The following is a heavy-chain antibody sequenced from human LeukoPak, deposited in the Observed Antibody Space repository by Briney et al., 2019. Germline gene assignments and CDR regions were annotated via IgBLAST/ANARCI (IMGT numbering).Heavy chain of an antibody. J-gene: IGHJ4*02. Sequence: SETLSLTCTVSGGSISSGDYYWSWIRQHPGKGLEWIGYIYYSGSTYYNPSLKSRVTISVDTSKNQFSLKLSSVTAADTAVYYCASLLYCSGGSCYGDYFDYWGQGTLVTVSS. CDR1: GGSISSGDYY. CDR2: IYYSGST. D-gene: IGHD2-15*01. CDR3: ASLLYCSGGSCYGDYFDY. V-gene: IGHV4-31*03.